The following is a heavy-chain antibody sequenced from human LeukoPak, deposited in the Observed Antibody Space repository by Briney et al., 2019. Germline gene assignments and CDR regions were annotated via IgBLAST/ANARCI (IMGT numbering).Heavy chain of an antibody. CDR3: ARGWYHDYGENFDY. CDR2: IYTSGST. Sequence: SETLSLTCTVSGASISSSTYYWSWIRQPAGKGLEWIGRIYTSGSTNYNPSLKSRVTISVDTSKNQFSLKLSSVTAADTAVYYCARGWYHDYGENFDYWGQGTLVTVSS. D-gene: IGHD4-17*01. CDR1: GASISSSTYY. J-gene: IGHJ4*02. V-gene: IGHV4-61*02.